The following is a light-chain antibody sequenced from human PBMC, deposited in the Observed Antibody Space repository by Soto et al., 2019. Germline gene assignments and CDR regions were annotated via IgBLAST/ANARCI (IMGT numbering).Light chain of an antibody. J-gene: IGLJ1*01. CDR1: NIGSKS. CDR2: YDD. Sequence: SSELTQSPSVSVAPGKTARITCGGNNIGSKSVHWYQQKPGQAPVLVIYYDDDRPSGIPERFSGSNSGNTATLTISRVEAGDEADYYCQVWDNTSDQYVFGAGTKLTVL. V-gene: IGLV3-21*04. CDR3: QVWDNTSDQYV.